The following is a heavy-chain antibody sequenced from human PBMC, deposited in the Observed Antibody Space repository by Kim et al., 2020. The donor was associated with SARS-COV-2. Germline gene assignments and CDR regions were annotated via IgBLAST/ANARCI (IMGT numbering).Heavy chain of an antibody. V-gene: IGHV3-74*01. Sequence: SADSWKDRFSISIANAENTLYLQLNNLRVEDTAVYYCARDQTEAGPTTFDYWGQGTLVTVSS. D-gene: IGHD6-13*01. CDR3: ARDQTEAGPTTFDY. J-gene: IGHJ4*02.